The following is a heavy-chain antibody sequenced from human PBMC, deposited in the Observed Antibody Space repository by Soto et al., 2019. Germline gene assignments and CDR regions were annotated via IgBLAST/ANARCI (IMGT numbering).Heavy chain of an antibody. Sequence: SETLSLTCTVSGGSISSYYWSWIRQPPGKGLEWIGYIYYSGSTNYNPSLKSRVTISVDTSKNQFSLKLSSVTAADTAVYYCAREVEYSSSHPPGYNWFDPWARE. J-gene: IGHJ5*02. CDR2: IYYSGST. CDR1: GGSISSYY. CDR3: AREVEYSSSHPPGYNWFDP. D-gene: IGHD6-6*01. V-gene: IGHV4-59*01.